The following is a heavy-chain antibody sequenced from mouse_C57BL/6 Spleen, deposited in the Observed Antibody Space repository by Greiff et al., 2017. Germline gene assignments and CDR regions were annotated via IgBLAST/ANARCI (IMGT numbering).Heavy chain of an antibody. CDR3: ASSFYYGSSSYYFDY. J-gene: IGHJ2*01. CDR1: GYTFTSYW. Sequence: QVQLQQPGAELVKPGASVKLSCKASGYTFTSYWMHWVKQRPGQGLEWIGMIHPNSGSTNYNEKFKSKATLTVDKSSSTAYMQLSSLTSEDSAVYYCASSFYYGSSSYYFDYWGQGTTLTVSS. D-gene: IGHD1-1*01. V-gene: IGHV1-64*01. CDR2: IHPNSGST.